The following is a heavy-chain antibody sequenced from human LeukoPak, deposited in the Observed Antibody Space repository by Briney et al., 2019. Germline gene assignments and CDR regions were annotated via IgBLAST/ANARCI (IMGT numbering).Heavy chain of an antibody. V-gene: IGHV4-34*01. CDR3: ARRRPMIVVDY. J-gene: IGHJ4*02. Sequence: SETLSLTCAVYGGSLSGYYWSWIRQPPGKGLEWIGEINHSGSTNCNPSLKSRVTISVDTSKNQFSLKLSSVTAADTAVYYCARRRPMIVVDYWGQGTLVTVSS. CDR1: GGSLSGYY. D-gene: IGHD3-22*01. CDR2: INHSGST.